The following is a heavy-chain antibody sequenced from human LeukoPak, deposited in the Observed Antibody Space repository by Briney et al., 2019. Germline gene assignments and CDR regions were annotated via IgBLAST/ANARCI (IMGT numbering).Heavy chain of an antibody. V-gene: IGHV4-34*01. CDR3: ARGGGYCSSTSCSNWFDP. J-gene: IGHJ5*02. CDR1: GGSFSGYY. Sequence: PSETLSLTCAVYGGSFSGYYLSWIRQPPGKGLEWIGEINHSGSTNYNPSLKSRVTISVDTSKNQFSLKLSSVTAADTAVYYCARGGGYCSSTSCSNWFDPWGQGTLVTVSS. D-gene: IGHD2-2*01. CDR2: INHSGST.